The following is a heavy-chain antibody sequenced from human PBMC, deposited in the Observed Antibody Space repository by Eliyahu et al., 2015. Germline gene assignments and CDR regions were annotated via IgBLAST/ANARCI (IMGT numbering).Heavy chain of an antibody. CDR1: GGSFXGYY. Sequence: QVQLQQWGAGLLKPSETLSLTCAVYGGSFXGYYWXWIRQPPGKGLEXIGEINHXGSTNYNPXXKSRVTISVDTSKNQFSLKLSSVTAADTAVYYCARDYRSVSRFIAARREYYFDYWGQGTLVTVSS. CDR3: ARDYRSVSRFIAARREYYFDY. V-gene: IGHV4-34*01. CDR2: INHXGST. J-gene: IGHJ4*02. D-gene: IGHD6-6*01.